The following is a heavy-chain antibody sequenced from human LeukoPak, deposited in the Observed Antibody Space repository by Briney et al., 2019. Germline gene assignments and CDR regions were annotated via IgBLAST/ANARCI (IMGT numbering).Heavy chain of an antibody. CDR3: ARGARAASNNWFDP. CDR2: INHYGST. CDR1: GESLSNYY. J-gene: IGHJ5*02. D-gene: IGHD2-15*01. V-gene: IGHV4-34*01. Sequence: SETLSLTCAVYGESLSNYYWSWIRQPPGKGLEWIGEINHYGSTYYNPSLKSRVTISVDTSKKQFSLKLSSVTAADTAVYYCARGARAASNNWFDPWGQGTLVTVSS.